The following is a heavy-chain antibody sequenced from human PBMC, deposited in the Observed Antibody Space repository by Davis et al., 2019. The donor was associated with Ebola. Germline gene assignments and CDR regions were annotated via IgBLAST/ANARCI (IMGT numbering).Heavy chain of an antibody. V-gene: IGHV3-30-3*01. Sequence: GGSLRLSCAASGFTFSSYAMHWVRQAPGKGLEWVAVISYDGSNKYYADSVKGRFTISRDNSKNTLYLQMNSLRAEDTAVYYCAKEASAVAGPGFFDYWGQGTLVTVSS. CDR1: GFTFSSYA. CDR3: AKEASAVAGPGFFDY. CDR2: ISYDGSNK. J-gene: IGHJ4*02. D-gene: IGHD6-19*01.